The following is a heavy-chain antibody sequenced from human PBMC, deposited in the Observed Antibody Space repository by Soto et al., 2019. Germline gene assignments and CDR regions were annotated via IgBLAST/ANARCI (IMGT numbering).Heavy chain of an antibody. Sequence: GGSLRLSCAASRFTFSSYAMTWVRQAPGKGLEWVSGISESGGTTYYADSVKGRFTISRDNSKNTLYLQMNSLRAEDTAVYYCAKGKYSFRGYFDSWGQGTLVTVSS. CDR3: AKGKYSFRGYFDS. CDR2: ISESGGTT. J-gene: IGHJ4*02. CDR1: RFTFSSYA. D-gene: IGHD5-18*01. V-gene: IGHV3-23*01.